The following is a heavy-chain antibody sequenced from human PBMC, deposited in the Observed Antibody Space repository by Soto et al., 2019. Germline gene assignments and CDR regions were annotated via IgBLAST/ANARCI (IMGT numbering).Heavy chain of an antibody. D-gene: IGHD5-12*01. Sequence: QVQLQESGPGLVKPSQTLSLTCTVSGGSISRGGYYWSWIRQHPGKGLDWIGYIYYSGGTYYNPSLKSRVTISVDTSENQFSLRLSSVTAADTAVYYCARKDSGYADYMDVWGKGTTVTGSS. CDR2: IYYSGGT. CDR3: ARKDSGYADYMDV. J-gene: IGHJ6*03. V-gene: IGHV4-31*03. CDR1: GGSISRGGYY.